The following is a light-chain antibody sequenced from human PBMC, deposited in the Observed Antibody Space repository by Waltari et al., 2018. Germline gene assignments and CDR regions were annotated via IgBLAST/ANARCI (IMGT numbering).Light chain of an antibody. J-gene: IGKJ1*01. V-gene: IGKV1-5*03. Sequence: DIQVTQSPSTLSASVGDRVTITCRASQSMVVWLAWYHQKPGKAPRLIIYKASYLESGVPSRFSGSAAATAFTLTISSLQADDCASYYCLQYNSYPWTFGQGTTVEIK. CDR1: QSMVVW. CDR2: KAS. CDR3: LQYNSYPWT.